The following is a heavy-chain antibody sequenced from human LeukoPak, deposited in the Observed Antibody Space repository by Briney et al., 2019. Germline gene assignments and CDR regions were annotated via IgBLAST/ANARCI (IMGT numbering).Heavy chain of an antibody. CDR1: GFTFSSYW. J-gene: IGHJ4*02. CDR2: INSDGSST. Sequence: SGGSLRLSCAASGFTFSSYWMHWVRQAPGKGLVWVSRINSDGSSTSYADSVMGRFTISRDNAKNTLYLQMNSLRAEDTAVYYCAREGRRQMATTFDYWGQGTLVTVSS. V-gene: IGHV3-74*01. CDR3: AREGRRQMATTFDY. D-gene: IGHD5-24*01.